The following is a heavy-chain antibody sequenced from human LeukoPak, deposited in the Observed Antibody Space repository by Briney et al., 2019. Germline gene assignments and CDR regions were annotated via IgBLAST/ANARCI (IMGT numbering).Heavy chain of an antibody. J-gene: IGHJ4*02. CDR2: IRYDGSNK. V-gene: IGHV3-30*02. CDR1: GFTFSSYG. CDR3: AKDSNFWSGYSLYYFDY. D-gene: IGHD3-3*01. Sequence: GGSLRLSCAASGFTFSSYGMHWVRQAPGKGLEWVAFIRYDGSNKYYADSVKGRFTISRDNSKNTLYLQMNSLRAEDTAVYYCAKDSNFWSGYSLYYFDYWGQGTLVTVSS.